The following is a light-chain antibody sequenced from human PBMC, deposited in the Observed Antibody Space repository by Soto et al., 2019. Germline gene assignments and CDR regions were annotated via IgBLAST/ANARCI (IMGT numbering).Light chain of an antibody. V-gene: IGKV1-5*01. CDR1: QTINNC. CDR2: DAS. J-gene: IGKJ1*01. CDR3: QQCYIYWT. Sequence: IQMTESPSTISHFLGDTFNITCRASQTINNCLAWYQQKPGKAPKLLISDASSLEPGVPSRFSGSGSGTEFTLSINSLQPDDFATYYCQQCYIYWTVGQGTKVDIK.